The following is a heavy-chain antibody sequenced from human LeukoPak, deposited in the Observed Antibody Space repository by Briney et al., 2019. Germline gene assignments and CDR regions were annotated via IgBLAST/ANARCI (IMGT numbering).Heavy chain of an antibody. V-gene: IGHV4-38-2*02. J-gene: IGHJ4*02. Sequence: SETLSLTCTVSGYSISSGYYCGWIRQPPGKGLQWTGIIYESGLTYYNPSLKSRVTISVDTSKNQFTLKLSSVTADDTAVYYCAKTAKTGDGSDWGQGTLVTVSS. CDR1: GYSISSGYY. CDR2: IYESGLT. D-gene: IGHD7-27*01. CDR3: AKTAKTGDGSD.